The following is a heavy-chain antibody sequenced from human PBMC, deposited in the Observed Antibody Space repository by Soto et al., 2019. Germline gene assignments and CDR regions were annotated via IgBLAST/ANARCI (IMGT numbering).Heavy chain of an antibody. V-gene: IGHV4-34*01. CDR1: GGSFSGYD. CDR2: INHSGST. CDR3: ASDIVVVAAATRRGDYYYGMDV. D-gene: IGHD2-15*01. J-gene: IGHJ6*02. Sequence: QVQLQQWGAGLLKPSETLSLTCAVYGGSFSGYDWSWIRQPPGKGLEWIGEINHSGSTNYNPSLKSRVTISVDTSKNQFSLKLSSVTVADTAVYYCASDIVVVAAATRRGDYYYGMDVWGQGTTVTVSS.